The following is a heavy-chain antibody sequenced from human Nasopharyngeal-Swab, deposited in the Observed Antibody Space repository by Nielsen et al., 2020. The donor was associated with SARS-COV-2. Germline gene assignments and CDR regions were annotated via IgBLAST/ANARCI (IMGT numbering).Heavy chain of an antibody. J-gene: IGHJ4*02. V-gene: IGHV3-21*01. CDR3: ARDRRGGSYSSFDY. D-gene: IGHD1-26*01. Sequence: GGSLRLSCAASGFTFSSFWMNWVRQAPGKGLEWVSSISSSSSYIYYADSVKGRFTISRDNAKNSLYLQMNSLRAEDTAVYYCARDRRGGSYSSFDYWGQGTLVTVSS. CDR2: ISSSSSYI. CDR1: GFTFSSFW.